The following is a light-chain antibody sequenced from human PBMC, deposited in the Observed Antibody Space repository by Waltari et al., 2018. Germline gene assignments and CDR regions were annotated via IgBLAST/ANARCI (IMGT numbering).Light chain of an antibody. CDR2: DIT. Sequence: QSALTQPASVSGSPGQSITISCTGTRRDVGSSNYVSWYQQHPGEAPKLIIYDITDRPAGVSSRFSGSKSGNTASLTISGLLAEDEADYYCSSYTTTNILVFGGGTRLTVL. CDR1: RRDVGSSNY. CDR3: SSYTTTNILV. J-gene: IGLJ3*02. V-gene: IGLV2-14*03.